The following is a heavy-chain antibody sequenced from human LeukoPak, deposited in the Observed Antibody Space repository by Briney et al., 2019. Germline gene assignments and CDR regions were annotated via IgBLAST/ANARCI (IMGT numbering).Heavy chain of an antibody. J-gene: IGHJ3*01. Sequence: GGSLRLSCAASGLTSSSYWMHWVRQAPGKGLVWVSRINSDGSSTSYADSVKGRFTISRDNAKNTLYLQMNSLRADDTAVYYCARVRGPLAFDFWGQGTMVTVSS. V-gene: IGHV3-74*01. CDR1: GLTSSSYW. CDR2: INSDGSST. D-gene: IGHD3-16*01. CDR3: ARVRGPLAFDF.